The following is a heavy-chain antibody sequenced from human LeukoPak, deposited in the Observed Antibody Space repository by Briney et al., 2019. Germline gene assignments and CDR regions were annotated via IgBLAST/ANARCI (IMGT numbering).Heavy chain of an antibody. CDR3: ARDGVGAFDI. D-gene: IGHD3-3*01. V-gene: IGHV1-69*05. J-gene: IGHJ3*02. CDR1: GGTFSSYV. CDR2: IIPIFGTA. Sequence: ASVKVSCKASGGTFSSYVISWVRQAPGQGLEWMGGIIPIFGTANYAQKFQGRVTITTDESTSTAYMELSSLRSEDTAVYYCARDGVGAFDIWGQGTMVTVSS.